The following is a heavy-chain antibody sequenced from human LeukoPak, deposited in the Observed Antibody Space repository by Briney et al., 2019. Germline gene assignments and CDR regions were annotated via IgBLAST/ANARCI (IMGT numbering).Heavy chain of an antibody. D-gene: IGHD5-18*01. V-gene: IGHV3-13*01. CDR1: GFTLGSHD. Sequence: GGSLRLSCTASGFTLGSHDMHWVRQIPGQGLEWVAAVSSGFHAFFADSVQGRFTVSREDARNPLYLQMNSLRAGDTAVYYCVREARGYHYTYFYYWGQGTLVTVSS. CDR2: VSSGFHA. CDR3: VREARGYHYTYFYY. J-gene: IGHJ4*02.